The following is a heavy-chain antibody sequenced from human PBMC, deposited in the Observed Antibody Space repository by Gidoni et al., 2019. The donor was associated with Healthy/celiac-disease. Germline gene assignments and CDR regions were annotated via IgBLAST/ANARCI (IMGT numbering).Heavy chain of an antibody. CDR2: INPNSGGT. Sequence: QVQLVQSGAEVKKPGASVKVSCKASGYTFTGYYMHWVRQAPGQGLEWMGWINPNSGGTNYAQKFQGRVTMTRDTSISTAYMELSRLRSDDTAVYYCARDRGSAAISLPLYYFDYWGQGTLVTVSS. D-gene: IGHD2-2*02. J-gene: IGHJ4*02. V-gene: IGHV1-2*02. CDR3: ARDRGSAAISLPLYYFDY. CDR1: GYTFTGYY.